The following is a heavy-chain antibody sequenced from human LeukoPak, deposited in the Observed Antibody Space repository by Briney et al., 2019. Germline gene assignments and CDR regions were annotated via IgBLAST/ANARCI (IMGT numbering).Heavy chain of an antibody. CDR1: GFTFSSYS. Sequence: GGSLRLSCAASGFTFSSYSMNWVRQAPGKGLEWISYISSSSSAIYYADSAKGRSTISRDNAKNSLYLQMNSLRDEDTAVYYCVRDHYYSFDYWGQGTLVTVSS. CDR2: ISSSSSAI. J-gene: IGHJ4*02. D-gene: IGHD2/OR15-2a*01. V-gene: IGHV3-48*02. CDR3: VRDHYYSFDY.